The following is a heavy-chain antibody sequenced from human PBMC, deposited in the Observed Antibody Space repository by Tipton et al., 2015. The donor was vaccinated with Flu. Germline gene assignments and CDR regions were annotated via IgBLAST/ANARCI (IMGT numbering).Heavy chain of an antibody. CDR2: VYASGST. V-gene: IGHV4-4*07. CDR1: GGSTSSFY. Sequence: GSLRLSCTVSGGSTSSFYWSWIRQPAGKGLEWIGRVYASGSTKYNPSLKSRVTMSVDTSKNEFSLKLSSVTAADTAVYYCARGSGSGTYVIFYFWGQGTLVTVSS. J-gene: IGHJ4*02. D-gene: IGHD3-10*01. CDR3: ARGSGSGTYVIFYF.